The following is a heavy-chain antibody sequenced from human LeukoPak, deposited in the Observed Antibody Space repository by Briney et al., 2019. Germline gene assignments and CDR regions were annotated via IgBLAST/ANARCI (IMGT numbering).Heavy chain of an antibody. V-gene: IGHV3-30-3*02. CDR2: ISYDGSNK. J-gene: IGHJ4*02. D-gene: IGHD5-24*01. CDR1: GFTFSSYA. Sequence: PGGSLRLSCAASGFTFSSYAMHWVRQAPGKGLEWVAVISYDGSNKYYADSVKGRFTISRDNSKNTLYLQMNSLRAEDTAVYYCAKPRTGATRTRENFDYWGQGTLVTVSS. CDR3: AKPRTGATRTRENFDY.